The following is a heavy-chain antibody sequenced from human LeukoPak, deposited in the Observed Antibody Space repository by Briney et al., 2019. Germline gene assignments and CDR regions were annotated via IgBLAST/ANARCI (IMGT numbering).Heavy chain of an antibody. J-gene: IGHJ4*02. CDR3: SRSQFDY. Sequence: GGSLRLSCAASGFAFSSYWMLWVRQVPGKGLVWLSRINGDGSITTYADSVKGRLTISRDNAKNILYLQMNSLRAEDTGIYYCSRSQFDYWGQGILVTVSS. CDR2: INGDGSIT. CDR1: GFAFSSYW. V-gene: IGHV3-74*01.